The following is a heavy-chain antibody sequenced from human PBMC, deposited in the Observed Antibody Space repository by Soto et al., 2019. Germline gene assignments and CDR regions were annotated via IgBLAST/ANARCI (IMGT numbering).Heavy chain of an antibody. CDR3: ARLRYYYDSSGYPSDY. D-gene: IGHD3-22*01. CDR1: GYTFTSYG. J-gene: IGHJ4*02. V-gene: IGHV1-18*01. Sequence: XSVKVSFKASGYTFTSYGINLLRHTPGQGLEWMGWISAYNGNTNYAQNLQGRVTMTTDTSTSTAYMELRSLRSDHTAVYYCARLRYYYDSSGYPSDYWGQGTLVTVSS. CDR2: ISAYNGNT.